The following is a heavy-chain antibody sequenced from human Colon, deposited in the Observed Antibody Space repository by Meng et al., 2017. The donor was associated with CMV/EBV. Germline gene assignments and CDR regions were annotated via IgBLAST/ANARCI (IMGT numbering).Heavy chain of an antibody. J-gene: IGHJ6*02. CDR2: IRRNSYGGAV. D-gene: IGHD3-10*01. CDR1: GFRLRDFA. V-gene: IGHV3-49*04. CDR3: TRHRGEGYYNYYGMDV. Sequence: GGSLRLSCASSGFRLRDFAVSWVRQAPGRGLELVGFIRRNSYGGAVEYAAAVRGRFTMSRGDSRGVAYLEMDSLKLEDTALYYCTRHRGEGYYNYYGMDVWGQGTTVTVSS.